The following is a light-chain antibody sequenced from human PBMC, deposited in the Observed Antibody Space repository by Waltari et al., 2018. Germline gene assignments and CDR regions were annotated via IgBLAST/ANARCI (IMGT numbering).Light chain of an antibody. CDR2: EVP. V-gene: IGLV2-14*01. CDR1: SSDVGGHKF. J-gene: IGLJ1*01. Sequence: QSALTQPASVSGSPGQSITTSCTGTSSDVGGHKFVSWYQQYPGKAPNLIIYEVPNRPSGVSNRFSASKYGNTASLTISGLQAEDEADYYCSSYTDSSTDVFGTGTKVTV. CDR3: SSYTDSSTDV.